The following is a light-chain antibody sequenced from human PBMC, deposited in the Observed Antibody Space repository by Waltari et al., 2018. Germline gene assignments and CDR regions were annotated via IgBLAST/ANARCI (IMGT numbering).Light chain of an antibody. V-gene: IGKV1-5*03. Sequence: DIQMTQSPSTLSASIGDRVTITCRASQSITNWLAWYQQKPGKAPKLLIYKASTLESGVPSRFSGSGSGTEFTLTISSLQSDDFATYYCQQYNNYVATFGQGTKVEIK. CDR2: KAS. J-gene: IGKJ1*01. CDR3: QQYNNYVAT. CDR1: QSITNW.